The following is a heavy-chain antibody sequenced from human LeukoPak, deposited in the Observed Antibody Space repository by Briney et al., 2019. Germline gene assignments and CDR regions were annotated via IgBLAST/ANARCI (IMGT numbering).Heavy chain of an antibody. CDR2: INPYSGGT. Sequence: ASVKVSCKASGFTFTAYYIHWVRQAPGQGGEWMGWINPYSGGTNYAQNFQCRVTMTRDTSISTAYMEPSSLRSDDTAMYSCAVYYDFWNGPTVYWGQGNLVTVSS. CDR1: GFTFTAYY. CDR3: AVYYDFWNGPTVY. D-gene: IGHD3-3*01. J-gene: IGHJ4*02. V-gene: IGHV1-2*02.